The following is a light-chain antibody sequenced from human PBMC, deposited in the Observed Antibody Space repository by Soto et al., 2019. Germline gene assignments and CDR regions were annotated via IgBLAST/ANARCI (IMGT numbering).Light chain of an antibody. V-gene: IGKV3-20*01. CDR2: GTA. CDR3: QQYGSSPNT. J-gene: IGKJ2*01. CDR1: ESVSSSY. Sequence: IVLTQSPGTLSLSPGERATLSCRASESVSSSYFAWYQQKPGQAPRLLFYGTAIRATGIPDRFSGSGSGTDFTLTISRLEPEDFAVYYCQQYGSSPNTFGQGTKLEIK.